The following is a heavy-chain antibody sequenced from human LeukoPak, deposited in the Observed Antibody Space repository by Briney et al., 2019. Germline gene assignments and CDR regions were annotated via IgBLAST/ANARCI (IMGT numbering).Heavy chain of an antibody. V-gene: IGHV3-23*01. CDR1: GLSFGADA. CDR3: ASVAYDSYGHYPHDYFDY. Sequence: PGGGLRLACAAAGLSFGADAIVWVGGGPGNRLEWVSSMSGRDDKTYYTDSAKGRFTISRDNSSNTLYLQMNSLRAEDTALYYSASVAYDSYGHYPHDYFDYWGQGTLATASS. D-gene: IGHD3-22*01. CDR2: MSGRDDKT. J-gene: IGHJ4*02.